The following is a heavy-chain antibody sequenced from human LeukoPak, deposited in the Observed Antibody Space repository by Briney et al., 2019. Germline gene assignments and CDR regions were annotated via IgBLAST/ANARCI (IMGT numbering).Heavy chain of an antibody. J-gene: IGHJ6*03. D-gene: IGHD1-26*01. CDR2: ISSSGSTI. V-gene: IGHV3-48*04. Sequence: GGSLRLSCAASGFTFSSYSMNWVRQAPGKGLEWVSYISSSGSTIYYADSVKGRFTISRDNAKNSLYLQMNSLRAEDTAVYYCAKCTPRIVGATYSYYYYYMDVWGKGTTVTVSS. CDR3: AKCTPRIVGATYSYYYYYMDV. CDR1: GFTFSSYS.